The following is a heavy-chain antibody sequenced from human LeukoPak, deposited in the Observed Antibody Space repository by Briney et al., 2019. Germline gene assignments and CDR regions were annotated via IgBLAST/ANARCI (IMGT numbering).Heavy chain of an antibody. J-gene: IGHJ4*02. CDR2: ISGSGGST. V-gene: IGHV3-23*01. Sequence: PGGSLRLSCAASGFTFSSYAMSWVRQAPGKGLEWVSAISGSGGSTYYADSVKGRFTISRDNSKNTLYLQMNSLRAEDTAVYYCATWVLGCCSSTSCYRLPDYWGQGTLVTVSS. D-gene: IGHD2-2*02. CDR3: ATWVLGCCSSTSCYRLPDY. CDR1: GFTFSSYA.